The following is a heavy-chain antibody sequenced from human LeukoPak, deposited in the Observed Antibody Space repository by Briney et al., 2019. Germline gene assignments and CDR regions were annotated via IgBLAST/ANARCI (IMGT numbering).Heavy chain of an antibody. J-gene: IGHJ4*02. V-gene: IGHV1-2*04. Sequence: ASVKVSCKASGYTFTGYYMHWVRQAPGQGLERMGWINPNSGGTNYAQKFQGWVTMTRDTSISTAYMELSRLRSDDTAVYYCARSAAAVPIPFDYWGQGTLVTVSS. CDR2: INPNSGGT. CDR1: GYTFTGYY. CDR3: ARSAAAVPIPFDY. D-gene: IGHD6-13*01.